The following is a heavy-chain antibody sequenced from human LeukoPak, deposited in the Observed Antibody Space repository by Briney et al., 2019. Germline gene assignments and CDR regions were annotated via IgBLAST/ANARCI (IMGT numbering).Heavy chain of an antibody. J-gene: IGHJ3*01. CDR1: GFTFSICA. D-gene: IGHD4-17*01. Sequence: GGSLRLSCAASGFTFSICAMHWVRQAPGKGLEWVSTIRTGGGATNYADSVKGRFTISRDNSKSTLYLQMSSLRAEDTATYYCSRDPNGDYVGAFDFWGQGTLVTVSS. V-gene: IGHV3-23*01. CDR2: IRTGGGAT. CDR3: SRDPNGDYVGAFDF.